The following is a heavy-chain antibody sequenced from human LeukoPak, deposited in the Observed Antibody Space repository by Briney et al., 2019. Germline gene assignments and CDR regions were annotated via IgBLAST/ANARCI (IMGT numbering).Heavy chain of an antibody. V-gene: IGHV3-9*01. Sequence: SGGSLRLSCAASGFTFDDYAMHWVRQAPGKGLEWVSGISWNSGSIGYADSVKGRFTTSRDNAKNSLYLEMSSLRAEDTAEYYCARLFGEVTIYDYWGQGTLVTVSS. CDR2: ISWNSGSI. D-gene: IGHD3-10*01. CDR1: GFTFDDYA. CDR3: ARLFGEVTIYDY. J-gene: IGHJ4*02.